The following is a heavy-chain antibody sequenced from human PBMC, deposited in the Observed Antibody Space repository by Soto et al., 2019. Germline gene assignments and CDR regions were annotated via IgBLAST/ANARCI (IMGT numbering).Heavy chain of an antibody. Sequence: HPGGSLRLSCAASGFTFSSYAMSWVRQAPGKGLEWVSAISGSGGSTYYADSVKGRFTISRDNSKNTLYLQMNSLRAEDTAVYYCAKDMGYCSSTSCRMGHVDWFDPWGQGTLVTVSS. CDR2: ISGSGGST. V-gene: IGHV3-23*01. J-gene: IGHJ5*02. CDR3: AKDMGYCSSTSCRMGHVDWFDP. D-gene: IGHD2-2*01. CDR1: GFTFSSYA.